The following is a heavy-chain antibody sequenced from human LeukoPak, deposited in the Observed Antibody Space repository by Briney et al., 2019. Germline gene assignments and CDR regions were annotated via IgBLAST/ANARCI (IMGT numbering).Heavy chain of an antibody. CDR2: IYTSGST. J-gene: IGHJ6*03. Sequence: NPSETLPLTCTVSGGSISSGSYYWSWIRQPAGKGLEWIGRIYTSGSTNYNPSLKSRVTISVDASKNQFSLKLSSVTAADTAVYYCARDRPPYSSGVYYMDVWGKGTTVTVSS. CDR3: ARDRPPYSSGVYYMDV. D-gene: IGHD6-19*01. V-gene: IGHV4-61*02. CDR1: GGSISSGSYY.